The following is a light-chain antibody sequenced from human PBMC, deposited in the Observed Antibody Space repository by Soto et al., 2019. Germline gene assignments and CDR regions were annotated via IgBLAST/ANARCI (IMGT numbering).Light chain of an antibody. J-gene: IGLJ2*01. CDR2: DVS. CDR1: SSDVGGYNY. CDR3: SSYTSSSTLVV. Sequence: QSALTQPASVSGSPGQSITISCTGTSSDVGGYNYVSWYQQHPGKAPKLMIYDVSNRPSGVSNRFSCSKSGNTASLTISGLQAEDEADYYCSSYTSSSTLVVFGGGTKFTVL. V-gene: IGLV2-14*01.